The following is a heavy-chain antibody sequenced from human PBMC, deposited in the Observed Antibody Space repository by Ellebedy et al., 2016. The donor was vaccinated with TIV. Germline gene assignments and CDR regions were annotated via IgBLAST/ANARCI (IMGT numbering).Heavy chain of an antibody. J-gene: IGHJ6*02. V-gene: IGHV3-74*01. CDR3: AKLGFDILTGSGGMDV. Sequence: GESLKISCAASGFTFSSYWMHWVRQAPGKGLVWVSRINSDGSSTSYADSVRGRFTISRDNAKSSLYLQMNSLRAEDSAVYYCAKLGFDILTGSGGMDVWGQGTTVTVSS. CDR2: INSDGSST. CDR1: GFTFSSYW. D-gene: IGHD3-9*01.